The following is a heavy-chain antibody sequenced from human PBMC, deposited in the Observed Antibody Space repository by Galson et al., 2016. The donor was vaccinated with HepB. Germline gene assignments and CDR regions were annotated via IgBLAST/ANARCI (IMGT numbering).Heavy chain of an antibody. CDR2: IASNRRTI. CDR3: ARDGRRGYDMDV. CDR1: GFTFSDYS. Sequence: SLRLSCAASGFTFSDYSMNWVRQAPGKGVEWVSYIASNRRTIYYADSARGRFTISRENAKNSLYLQMNSRRDEDTAVYYCARDGRRGYDMDVWGQGTTGTVSS. V-gene: IGHV3-48*02. J-gene: IGHJ6*02.